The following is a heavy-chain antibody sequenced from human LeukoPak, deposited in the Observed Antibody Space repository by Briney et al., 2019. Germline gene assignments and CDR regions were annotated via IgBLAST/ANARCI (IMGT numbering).Heavy chain of an antibody. Sequence: SVKVSCKASGGTFSSYAISWVRQAPGQGLEWMGGIIPIFGTANYAQKFQGRVTITTDESTSTAYMELSSLTSEDTAEYYCACGSGPYYYYYYMDVWGKGTTVTVSS. CDR2: IIPIFGTA. D-gene: IGHD5-12*01. V-gene: IGHV1-69*05. CDR3: ACGSGPYYYYYYMDV. J-gene: IGHJ6*03. CDR1: GGTFSSYA.